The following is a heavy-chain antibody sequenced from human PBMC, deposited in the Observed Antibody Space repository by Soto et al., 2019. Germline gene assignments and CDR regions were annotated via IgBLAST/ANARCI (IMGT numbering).Heavy chain of an antibody. CDR1: GYTFTSYD. V-gene: IGHV1-8*01. CDR3: ARSAAGMPDNWFDP. CDR2: MNPNSGNT. Sequence: ASVKVSCKASGYTFTSYDINWVRQATGQGLEWMGWMNPNSGNTGYVQKFQGRVTMTRNTSISTAYMELSSLRSEDTAVYYCARSAAGMPDNWFDPWGQGTLVTVSS. D-gene: IGHD6-13*01. J-gene: IGHJ5*02.